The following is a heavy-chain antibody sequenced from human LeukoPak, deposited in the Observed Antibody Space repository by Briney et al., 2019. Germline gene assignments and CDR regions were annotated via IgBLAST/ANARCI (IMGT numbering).Heavy chain of an antibody. D-gene: IGHD2/OR15-2a*01. V-gene: IGHV4-39*01. J-gene: IGHJ5*02. CDR1: GGSISSRTWH. Sequence: SETLSLTCTVSGGSISSRTWHWVWIRQPPGKGLEWIGSIHYSGSTYYNPSLKSRVTISVDTSKNPFSLKLISVTAADTAVYVCGSIVIAAASSDRVRFDPGGQGTLVTVSS. CDR3: GSIVIAAASSDRVRFDP. CDR2: IHYSGST.